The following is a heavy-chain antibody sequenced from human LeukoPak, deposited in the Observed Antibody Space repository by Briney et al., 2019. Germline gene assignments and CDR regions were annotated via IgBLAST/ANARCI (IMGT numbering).Heavy chain of an antibody. V-gene: IGHV3-21*01. Sequence: GGSLRLSCAASGFTFSSYSMNWVRQAPGKGLEWVSSISSSSSYIYYADSAKGRFTISRDNAKNSLYLQMNSLRVEDTAVYYCARDDTPSSSWYFRDAFDIWGQGTMVTVSS. D-gene: IGHD6-13*01. J-gene: IGHJ3*02. CDR2: ISSSSSYI. CDR3: ARDDTPSSSWYFRDAFDI. CDR1: GFTFSSYS.